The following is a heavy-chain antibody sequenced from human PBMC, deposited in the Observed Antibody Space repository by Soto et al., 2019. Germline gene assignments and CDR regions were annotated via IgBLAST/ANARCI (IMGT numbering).Heavy chain of an antibody. V-gene: IGHV4-31*03. CDR1: GGSISSGGYY. Sequence: QVQLQESGPGLVKPSQTLSLTCTVSGGSISSGGYYWSWIRQHPVKGLEWIGYIYYSGSTYYNPSLKRRVTISGDTSKHQLTLKLSSVTAADPAVYYCARDREGPGYDAFDIWGQGTMVTVSS. CDR3: ARDREGPGYDAFDI. J-gene: IGHJ3*02. CDR2: IYYSGST. D-gene: IGHD1-1*01.